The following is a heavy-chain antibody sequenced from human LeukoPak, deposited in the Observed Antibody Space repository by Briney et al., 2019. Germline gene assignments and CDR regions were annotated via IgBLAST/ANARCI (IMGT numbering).Heavy chain of an antibody. Sequence: SETLSLTCTVSGGSISSSSYYWGWIRQPPGKGLEWIGSMYYSGSTYYNPSLKSRVTISIDTSKNQFSLKLSSVTAADTTVYYCARHDGPGTVDPWGQGTLVTVSS. J-gene: IGHJ5*02. CDR3: ARHDGPGTVDP. CDR2: MYYSGST. CDR1: GGSISSSSYY. D-gene: IGHD6-13*01. V-gene: IGHV4-39*01.